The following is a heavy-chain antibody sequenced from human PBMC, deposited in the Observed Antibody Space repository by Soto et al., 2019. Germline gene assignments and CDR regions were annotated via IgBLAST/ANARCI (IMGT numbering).Heavy chain of an antibody. Sequence: SETLSLTCTVSGGSISSGDYYWSWIRQPPGKGLEWIGYIYYSGSTYYNPSLKSRVTISVDTSKNQFSLKLSSVTAADTAVYYCARGPLWFGESGQIDYGMDVWRQGTTVTVSS. D-gene: IGHD3-10*01. CDR3: ARGPLWFGESGQIDYGMDV. V-gene: IGHV4-30-4*01. CDR1: GGSISSGDYY. CDR2: IYYSGST. J-gene: IGHJ6*02.